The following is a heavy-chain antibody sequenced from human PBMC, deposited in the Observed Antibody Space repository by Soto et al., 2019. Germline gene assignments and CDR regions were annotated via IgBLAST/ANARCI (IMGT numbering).Heavy chain of an antibody. D-gene: IGHD2-8*01. V-gene: IGHV6-1*01. CDR3: ARLIGDSWLDS. CDR2: TYYRSKWYN. CDR1: GDSVSTNSAT. J-gene: IGHJ5*01. Sequence: QVQLQQSGPRLVKPSQTLSLTCAISGDSVSTNSATWDWIRQSPSRGLEWLGRTYYRSKWYNDSDVSVKGRITLNPATSNILLSLPLDSVTPDDTAVYYCARLIGDSWLDSWGQGTLVTVSS.